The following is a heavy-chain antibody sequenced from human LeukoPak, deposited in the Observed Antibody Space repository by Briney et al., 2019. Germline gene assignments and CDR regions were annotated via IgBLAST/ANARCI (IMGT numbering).Heavy chain of an antibody. D-gene: IGHD1-26*01. CDR2: IIPIFGTA. V-gene: IGHV1-69*01. CDR1: GGTFSSYA. J-gene: IGHJ5*02. Sequence: GSSVKVSCKASGGTFSSYAISWVRQAPGQGLEWMGGIIPIFGTANYAQKFQGRVTITADESTSTAYMELSSLRSEDTAVYYCATAGGSYRTNWFDPWGQGTLVTVSS. CDR3: ATAGGSYRTNWFDP.